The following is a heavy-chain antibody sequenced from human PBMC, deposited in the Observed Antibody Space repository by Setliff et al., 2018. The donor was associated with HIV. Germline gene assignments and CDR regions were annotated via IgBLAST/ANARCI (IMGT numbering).Heavy chain of an antibody. J-gene: IGHJ6*03. Sequence: SETLSLTCTVSGGSIGIRSYFWGWIRQPPGKGLEWIGSVYSSGSTYYNPSLKSRVTMSVGTSKNQFSLKLSSVTAADTAVYYCARCYYNFWSGYPLDYMDVWGKGTTVTVSS. CDR3: ARCYYNFWSGYPLDYMDV. CDR1: GGSIGIRSYF. CDR2: VYSSGST. V-gene: IGHV4-39*07. D-gene: IGHD3-3*01.